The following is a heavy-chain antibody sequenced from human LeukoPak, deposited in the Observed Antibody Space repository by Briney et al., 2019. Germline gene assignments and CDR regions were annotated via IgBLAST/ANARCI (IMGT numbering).Heavy chain of an antibody. J-gene: IGHJ3*02. D-gene: IGHD6-13*01. CDR2: IYYSGST. CDR3: ARTRQQLAHDAFDI. Sequence: RPSETLSLTCPVSGVSISSYYWSWIRPPPGKGLEWIGYIYYSGSTNYNPSLKSRVTISVDTSKNQFSLKLSSVTAADTAVYYCARTRQQLAHDAFDIWGQGTMVTVSS. CDR1: GVSISSYY. V-gene: IGHV4-59*01.